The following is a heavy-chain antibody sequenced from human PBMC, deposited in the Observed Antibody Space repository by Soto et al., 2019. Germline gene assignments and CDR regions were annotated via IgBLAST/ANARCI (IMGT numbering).Heavy chain of an antibody. CDR1: GYTFTSYG. CDR2: ISAYNGNT. Sequence: ASVKVSCKASGYTFTSYGISWVRQAPGQGLEWMGWISAYNGNTNYAQKLQGRVTMTTDTSTSTAYMELRSLRSDDTAVYYCALDIVVVPAGLFLDIWGQGTMVTVSS. D-gene: IGHD2-2*03. CDR3: ALDIVVVPAGLFLDI. J-gene: IGHJ3*02. V-gene: IGHV1-18*01.